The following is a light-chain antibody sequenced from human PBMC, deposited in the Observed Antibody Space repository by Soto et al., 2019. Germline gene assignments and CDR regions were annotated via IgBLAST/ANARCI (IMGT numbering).Light chain of an antibody. Sequence: QSPSTLSASVGDRVTITCRASQSISSWLAWYQQKPGKAPKLLIYDASSLESGVPSRFSGSGSGTEFTLTISSLQPDDFATYYCQQYNSYSGTFGQGTKVDIK. CDR3: QQYNSYSGT. CDR1: QSISSW. J-gene: IGKJ1*01. CDR2: DAS. V-gene: IGKV1-5*01.